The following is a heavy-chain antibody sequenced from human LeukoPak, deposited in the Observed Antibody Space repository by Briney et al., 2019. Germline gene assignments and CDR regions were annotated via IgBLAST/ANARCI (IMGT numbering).Heavy chain of an antibody. V-gene: IGHV3-21*01. J-gene: IGHJ4*02. CDR3: ARDNHPIYYYGSGSYPPDY. Sequence: GGSLRLSCAASGFTFSSYSMNWVRQAPGKGLEWVSSISSSSSYIYYADSVKGQFTISRDNAKNSLYLQMNSLRAEDTAVYYCARDNHPIYYYGSGSYPPDYWGQGTLVTDSS. CDR2: ISSSSSYI. D-gene: IGHD3-10*01. CDR1: GFTFSSYS.